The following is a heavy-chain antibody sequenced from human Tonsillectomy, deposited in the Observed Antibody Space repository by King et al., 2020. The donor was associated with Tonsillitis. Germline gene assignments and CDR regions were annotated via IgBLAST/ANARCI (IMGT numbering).Heavy chain of an antibody. CDR1: GHSFTSYW. Sequence: DVQLVESGAEVKKPGESLKISCKGSGHSFTSYWIGWVRQMPGKGLEWMGIIYPGDSDTRYSPSFQGQVTISADKSISSAYLQWSSLKASDTAMYYCARLEGTGSYQDDNWFDPWGQGTLVTVSS. D-gene: IGHD3-10*01. CDR2: IYPGDSDT. J-gene: IGHJ5*02. CDR3: ARLEGTGSYQDDNWFDP. V-gene: IGHV5-51*01.